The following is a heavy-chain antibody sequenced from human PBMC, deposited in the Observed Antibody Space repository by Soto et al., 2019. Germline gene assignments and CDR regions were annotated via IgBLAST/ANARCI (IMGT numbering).Heavy chain of an antibody. Sequence: PSETLSLTCAVSGGSISSGGYSWSWIRQPPGKGLEWIGYIYHSGSTYYNPSLKSRVTISVDRSKNQFSLKLSSVTAADTAVYYCARGPSHAGPRRNLCRFDPWGQGTLVTVSS. CDR1: GGSISSGGYS. V-gene: IGHV4-30-2*01. CDR2: IYHSGST. D-gene: IGHD2-21*01. J-gene: IGHJ5*02. CDR3: ARGPSHAGPRRNLCRFDP.